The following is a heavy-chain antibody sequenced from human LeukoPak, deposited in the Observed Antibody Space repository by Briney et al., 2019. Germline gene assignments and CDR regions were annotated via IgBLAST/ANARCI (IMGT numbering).Heavy chain of an antibody. Sequence: ASVKVSCKASGYTFTGYYIHWVRQAPGQGLEWMGWINPNSGGTNYAQKFQGRVTMTRDTSISAAYMELSRLRSDDTAVYYCARLDYVDSADYWGQGTLVTVSS. CDR1: GYTFTGYY. CDR2: INPNSGGT. J-gene: IGHJ4*02. D-gene: IGHD4-17*01. CDR3: ARLDYVDSADY. V-gene: IGHV1-2*02.